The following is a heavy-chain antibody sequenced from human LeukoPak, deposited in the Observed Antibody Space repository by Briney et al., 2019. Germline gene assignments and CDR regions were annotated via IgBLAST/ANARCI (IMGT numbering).Heavy chain of an antibody. CDR1: GGTFSSYA. D-gene: IGHD4-11*01. Sequence: SVKVSCKASGGTFSSYAISWVRQAPGQGLEWMGGIIPIFGTANYAQKFQGRVTITADKSTSTAYMELSSLRSEDTAVYYCARTMTTVTVNYYYMDVWGKGTTVTVSS. CDR2: IIPIFGTA. CDR3: ARTMTTVTVNYYYMDV. J-gene: IGHJ6*03. V-gene: IGHV1-69*06.